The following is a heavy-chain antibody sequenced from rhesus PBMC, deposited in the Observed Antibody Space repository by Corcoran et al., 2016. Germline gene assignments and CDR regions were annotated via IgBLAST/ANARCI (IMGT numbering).Heavy chain of an antibody. CDR3: ARRGNNNRFDV. J-gene: IGHJ5-1*01. V-gene: IGHV5-20*02. Sequence: EVQLVQSGAEVKRPGASLKISCKTSGYIFTCYWIHWVRQMPGKGLGWMGAIDPSDSDTRYSPSFKGQVTISANKSISTAYLQWNSLKASDTATYYCARRGNNNRFDVWGPGVLVTVSS. D-gene: IGHD1-44*01. CDR1: GYIFTCYW. CDR2: IDPSDSDT.